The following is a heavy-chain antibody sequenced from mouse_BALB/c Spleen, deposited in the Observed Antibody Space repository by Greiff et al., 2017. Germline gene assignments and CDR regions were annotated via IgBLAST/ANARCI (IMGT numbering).Heavy chain of an antibody. CDR2: IDPANGNT. V-gene: IGHV14-3*02. J-gene: IGHJ3*01. Sequence: VQLQQSGAELVKPGASVKLSCTASGFNIKDTYMHWVKQRPEQGLEWIGRIDPANGNTKYDPKFQGKATITADTSSNTAYLQLSSLTSEDTAVYYCARSDGSSPWFAYWGQGTLVTVSA. D-gene: IGHD1-1*01. CDR1: GFNIKDTY. CDR3: ARSDGSSPWFAY.